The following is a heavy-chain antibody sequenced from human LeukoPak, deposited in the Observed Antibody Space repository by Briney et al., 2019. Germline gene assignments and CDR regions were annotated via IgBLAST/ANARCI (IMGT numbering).Heavy chain of an antibody. CDR2: IYRDNT. V-gene: IGHV3-53*01. Sequence: GGSLRLSCTVSGFTVSSNSMSWVRQAPGKGLEWVSFIYRDNTHYSDSVKGRFTISRDNSENTLYLQMNSLRAEDTAVYYCARRAGAYSHPYDYWGQGALVTVSS. J-gene: IGHJ4*02. CDR1: GFTVSSNS. CDR3: ARRAGAYSHPYDY. D-gene: IGHD4/OR15-4a*01.